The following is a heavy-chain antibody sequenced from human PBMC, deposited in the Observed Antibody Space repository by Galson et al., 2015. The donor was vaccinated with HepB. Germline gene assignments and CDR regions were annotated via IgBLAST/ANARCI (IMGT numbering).Heavy chain of an antibody. D-gene: IGHD6-13*01. CDR1: GFTFSSYG. CDR2: IWYDGSNK. CDR3: AVRGSSSWYNWFDP. J-gene: IGHJ5*02. V-gene: IGHV3-33*01. Sequence: SLRLSCAASGFTFSSYGMHWVRQAPGKGLEWVAVIWYDGSNKYYADSVKGRFTISRDNSKNTLYLQMNSLRAEDTAVYYCAVRGSSSWYNWFDPWGQGTLVTVSS.